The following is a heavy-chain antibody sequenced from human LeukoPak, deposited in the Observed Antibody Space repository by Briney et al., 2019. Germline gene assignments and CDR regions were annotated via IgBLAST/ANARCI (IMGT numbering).Heavy chain of an antibody. J-gene: IGHJ3*02. CDR3: AREGSPMGATMAWLRLANDAFDI. CDR1: GYTFTSYA. CDR2: INTNTGNP. Sequence: ASAKVSCKASGYTFTSYAMNWVRQAPGQGLEWMGWINTNTGNPTYAQGFTGRFVFSLDTSVSTAYLQISSLKAEDTAVYYCAREGSPMGATMAWLRLANDAFDIWGQGTMVTVSS. D-gene: IGHD1-26*01. V-gene: IGHV7-4-1*02.